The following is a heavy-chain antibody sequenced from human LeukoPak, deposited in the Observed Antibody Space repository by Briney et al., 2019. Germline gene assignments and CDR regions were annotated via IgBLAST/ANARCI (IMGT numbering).Heavy chain of an antibody. J-gene: IGHJ4*02. Sequence: GGSLRLSCTASGFTFGDYAMSWVRQAPGKGLEWVGFIRSKAYGGTTEYAASVKGRFTISRDDSKSIAYLQMNSLKTEDTAVYYCTRDDFWSDPISGVDYWGQGTLVTVSS. V-gene: IGHV3-49*04. D-gene: IGHD3-3*01. CDR2: IRSKAYGGTT. CDR1: GFTFGDYA. CDR3: TRDDFWSDPISGVDY.